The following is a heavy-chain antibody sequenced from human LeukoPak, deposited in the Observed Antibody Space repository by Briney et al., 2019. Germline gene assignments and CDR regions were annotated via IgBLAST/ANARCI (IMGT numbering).Heavy chain of an antibody. CDR1: YW. Sequence: YWSWIRQPPGKGLEWMGIIYPGDSDATYSPSFQGQVTISADKSISTAYQQWSSLKASDTAMYFCARLGVTGEFDYWGQGTLVTVSS. CDR2: IYPGDSDA. D-gene: IGHD3-16*01. V-gene: IGHV5-51*01. J-gene: IGHJ4*02. CDR3: ARLGVTGEFDY.